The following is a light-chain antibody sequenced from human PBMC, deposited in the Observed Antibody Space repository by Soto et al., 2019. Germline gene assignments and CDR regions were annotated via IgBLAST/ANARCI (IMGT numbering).Light chain of an antibody. J-gene: IGLJ3*02. CDR3: QSYDRSLSNWV. CDR2: KDN. CDR1: ALPDQY. Sequence: SYELTQPPSVSVSPGQTARITCSGDALPDQYAYWYQQRPGQAPVLVIYKDNERSTGIPERFSGSTSGTTATLTVSGVQAEDEADYYCQSYDRSLSNWVFGGGTQLTVL. V-gene: IGLV3-25*02.